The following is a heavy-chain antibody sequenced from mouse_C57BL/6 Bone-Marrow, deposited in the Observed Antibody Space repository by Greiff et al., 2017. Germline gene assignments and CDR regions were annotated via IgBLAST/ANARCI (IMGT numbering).Heavy chain of an antibody. J-gene: IGHJ3*01. CDR1: GFTFSSYG. D-gene: IGHD1-1*01. Sequence: EVQLMESGGDLVKPGGSLKLSCAASGFTFSSYGMSWVRQTPDKRLEWVATISSVGSYTYYPDSVKGRFTISRDNAKNTLYLQMSSLKSEDTAMYYCARGGLRAAWFAYWGQGTLVTVSA. V-gene: IGHV5-6*01. CDR3: ARGGLRAAWFAY. CDR2: ISSVGSYT.